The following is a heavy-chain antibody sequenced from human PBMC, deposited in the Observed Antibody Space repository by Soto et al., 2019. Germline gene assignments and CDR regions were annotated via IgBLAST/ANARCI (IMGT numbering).Heavy chain of an antibody. V-gene: IGHV1-3*01. CDR3: ARGSVKILKYYDLVPGDPAPAVDY. Sequence: ASVKVSCKASGYTFTTSTMHWVRQAPGQRLEWMGWINAGNGHTKYSQKFQGRVTITRATSASTAYMELSSLASEDTAVFYCARGSVKILKYYDLVPGDPAPAVDYWGQGTLVTVSS. D-gene: IGHD3-9*01. J-gene: IGHJ4*02. CDR2: INAGNGHT. CDR1: GYTFTTST.